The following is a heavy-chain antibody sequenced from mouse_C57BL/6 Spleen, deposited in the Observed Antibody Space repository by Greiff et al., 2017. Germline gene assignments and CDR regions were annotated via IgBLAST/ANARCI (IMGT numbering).Heavy chain of an antibody. CDR3: ARNHYYGSSPYAMDY. V-gene: IGHV2-9-1*01. CDR2: IWTGGGT. Sequence: VMLVESGPGLVAPSQSLSITCTVSGFSLTSYAISWVRQPPGKGLEWLGVIWTGGGTNYNSALKSRLSISKDNSKSQVFLKMNSLQTDDTARYYCARNHYYGSSPYAMDYWGQGTSVTVSS. J-gene: IGHJ4*01. CDR1: GFSLTSYA. D-gene: IGHD1-1*01.